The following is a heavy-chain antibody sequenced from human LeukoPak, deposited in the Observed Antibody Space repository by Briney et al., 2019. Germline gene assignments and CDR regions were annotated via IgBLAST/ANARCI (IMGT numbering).Heavy chain of an antibody. J-gene: IGHJ1*01. D-gene: IGHD3-22*01. CDR3: ARVPLHDSSGHYYPH. V-gene: IGHV1-3*01. Sequence: GASVKVSCKTSGYTFTNYGMHWVRQAPGQRLEGMGWINGGNGNAKYSQNFQGRVTIIRDTSASTAYMELSSLRSEDTAVYYCARVPLHDSSGHYYPHWGQGTLVTVSS. CDR1: GYTFTNYG. CDR2: INGGNGNA.